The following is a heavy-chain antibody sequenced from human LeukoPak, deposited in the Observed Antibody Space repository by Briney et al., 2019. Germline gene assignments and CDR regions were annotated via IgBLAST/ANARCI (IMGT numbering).Heavy chain of an antibody. CDR1: GFTFSSYS. CDR3: ARSWPRSPEVELDY. CDR2: ISSSSSNI. Sequence: PGGSLRLSCAASGFTFSSYSMNWVRQAPGKGLEWVSSISSSSSNIYYADSVKGRFTISRDNAKNSLYLQMNSLRAEDTAVYYCARSWPRSPEVELDYWGQGTLVTVSS. V-gene: IGHV3-21*01. D-gene: IGHD1-14*01. J-gene: IGHJ4*02.